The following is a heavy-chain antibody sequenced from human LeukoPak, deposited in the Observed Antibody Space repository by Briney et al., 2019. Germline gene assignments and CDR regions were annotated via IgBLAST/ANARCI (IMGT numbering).Heavy chain of an antibody. D-gene: IGHD6-6*01. Sequence: GGSLRLSCAASGFPFSSYTMSWVRQAPGMGLEWVSAISASGGSTYYADSVKGRFTISRDSSKNTLYLQMNSLRAEDTAIYYCAKDAYSSSLVTLDYWGQGTLVIVSS. V-gene: IGHV3-23*01. CDR3: AKDAYSSSLVTLDY. J-gene: IGHJ4*02. CDR1: GFPFSSYT. CDR2: ISASGGST.